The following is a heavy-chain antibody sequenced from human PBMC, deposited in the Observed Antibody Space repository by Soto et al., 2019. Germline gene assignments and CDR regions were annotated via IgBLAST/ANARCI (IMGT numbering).Heavy chain of an antibody. CDR3: AESGGGSGWF. J-gene: IGHJ4*02. CDR2: ISYTGST. D-gene: IGHD6-19*01. Sequence: PSENLSLTCTVSRGVVNRCYYYWSWDRHPPGKGLECMGSISYTGSTSYNPSLKSRVTISVDTSKNQFSLKLTSVTAADTAVYYCAESGGGSGWFGGQGKLATV. CDR1: RGVVNRCYYY. V-gene: IGHV4-61*01.